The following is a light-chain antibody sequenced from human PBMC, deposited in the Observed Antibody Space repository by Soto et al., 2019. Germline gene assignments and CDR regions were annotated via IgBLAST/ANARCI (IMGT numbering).Light chain of an antibody. CDR2: ATS. CDR1: QSISTY. CDR3: QQTYSTPLT. J-gene: IGKJ4*01. V-gene: IGKV1-39*01. Sequence: DIELTQYLATLSASLGARVTLTCRASQSISTYLNWYQQRPGKAAKVLIYATSSMHRGVPSRFSGSGSETGFTLTISSLQPEDFATYFCQQTYSTPLTFGGGAKV.